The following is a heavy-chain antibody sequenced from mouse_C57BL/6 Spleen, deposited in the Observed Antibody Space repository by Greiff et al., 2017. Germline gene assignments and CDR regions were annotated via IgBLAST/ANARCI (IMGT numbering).Heavy chain of an antibody. J-gene: IGHJ4*01. V-gene: IGHV1-15*01. D-gene: IGHD2-5*01. Sequence: VQLQQSGAELVRPGASVTLSCKASGYTFTDYEMHWVKQTPVHGLEWIGAIDPETGGTAYNQKFKGKAILTADKSSSTAYMELRSLTSEDSAVYYGTRPAYSNPIAMDYWGQGTSVTVSS. CDR2: IDPETGGT. CDR1: GYTFTDYE. CDR3: TRPAYSNPIAMDY.